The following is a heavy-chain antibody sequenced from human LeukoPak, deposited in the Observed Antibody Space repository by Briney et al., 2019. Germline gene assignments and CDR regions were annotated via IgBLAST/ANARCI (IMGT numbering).Heavy chain of an antibody. CDR3: ARVSYHGSGSYLY. D-gene: IGHD3-10*01. CDR1: GFTFSSYE. V-gene: IGHV3-48*03. Sequence: GGSLRLSCAASGFTFSSYEMNWVRQARGKGLEWVSYISSSRTTIYYAGSVKGRFTISRDNAKNSLYLQMNSLRAENTAVYYCARVSYHGSGSYLYWGQGTLVTVSS. J-gene: IGHJ4*02. CDR2: ISSSRTTI.